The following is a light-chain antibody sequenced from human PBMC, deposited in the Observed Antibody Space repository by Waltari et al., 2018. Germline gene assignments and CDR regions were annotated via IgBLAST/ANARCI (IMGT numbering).Light chain of an antibody. J-gene: IGLJ1*01. CDR2: DVS. CDR1: SSNVGGYDY. Sequence: QSALTQPATVSGSPGQSITISYTGTSSNVGGYDYVSWYQQHPGKAPKLMLYDVSNRPLEVSHRFSGSKSGNTASLTISGLQADDEAEYYCGSYTSSTTLAFGTGTKVTVL. CDR3: GSYTSSTTLA. V-gene: IGLV2-14*03.